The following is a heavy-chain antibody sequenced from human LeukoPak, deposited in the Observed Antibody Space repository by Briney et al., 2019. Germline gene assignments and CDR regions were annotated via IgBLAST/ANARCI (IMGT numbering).Heavy chain of an antibody. V-gene: IGHV3-66*01. CDR1: GFTVSSNC. Sequence: GGSLRLSCAASGFTVSSNCMSWVRQAPGKGLEWVSIIYSGGSTYYADSVKGRFTISRDNSKNTLYLQMNSLRAEDTAVYYCARDARGAFDYWGQGTLVTVSS. D-gene: IGHD4/OR15-4a*01. CDR2: IYSGGST. CDR3: ARDARGAFDY. J-gene: IGHJ4*02.